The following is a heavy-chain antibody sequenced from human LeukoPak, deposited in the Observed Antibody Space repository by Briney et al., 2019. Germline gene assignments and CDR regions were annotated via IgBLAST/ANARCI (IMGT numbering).Heavy chain of an antibody. J-gene: IGHJ4*02. V-gene: IGHV3-48*01. D-gene: IGHD3-10*01. CDR3: ARDRHYGSGSLISDY. Sequence: SGGSLRLSCAASGFMFSDYSMNWVRQAPGKGLEWVAYISPSSGTIYYADSVKGRFTISRDNSKNTLYLQMNSLRAEDTAVYYCARDRHYGSGSLISDYWGQGTLVTVSS. CDR2: ISPSSGTI. CDR1: GFMFSDYS.